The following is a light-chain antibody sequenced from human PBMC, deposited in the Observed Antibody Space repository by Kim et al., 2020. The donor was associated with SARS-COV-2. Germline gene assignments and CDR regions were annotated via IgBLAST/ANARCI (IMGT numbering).Light chain of an antibody. J-gene: IGKJ1*01. CDR3: QHYGSSQT. CDR2: GAS. Sequence: LSPGGGATLSCRASQSVSSGYLAWYQQKPGQTPRLLIYGASNRATGIPDRFSGSGSGTDFTLTISRLEPEDFAVYYCQHYGSSQTFGQGTKVDIK. V-gene: IGKV3-20*01. CDR1: QSVSSGY.